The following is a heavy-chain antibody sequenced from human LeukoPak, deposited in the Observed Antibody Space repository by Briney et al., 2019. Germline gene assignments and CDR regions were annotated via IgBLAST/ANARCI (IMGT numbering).Heavy chain of an antibody. CDR2: INHGGST. Sequence: SETLSLTCAVYGGSFSGYYWSWIRQPPGKGLEWIGEINHGGSTNYSPSLKSRVTISVDTSKNQFSLKLSSVTAADTAVYYCARRSYSGSYYYWFDPWGQGTLVTVSS. CDR1: GGSFSGYY. CDR3: ARRSYSGSYYYWFDP. D-gene: IGHD1-26*01. V-gene: IGHV4-34*01. J-gene: IGHJ5*02.